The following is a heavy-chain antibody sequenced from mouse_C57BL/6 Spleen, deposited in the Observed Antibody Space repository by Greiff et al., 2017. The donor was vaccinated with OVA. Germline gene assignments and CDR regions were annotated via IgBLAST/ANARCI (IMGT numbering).Heavy chain of an antibody. CDR3: ARWITSVVATHWCFDD. J-gene: IGHJ1*03. Sequence: VQLQQSVAELVRPGASVKLSCTASGFNIKNSYMHWVKQRPEQGLEWIGMIDPANGNTKYAPKFQGKATITVDTTSNTAYLQLSSLTSEDTAIYYCARWITSVVATHWCFDDWGKGTTVTVSS. CDR2: IDPANGNT. CDR1: GFNIKNSY. D-gene: IGHD1-1*01. V-gene: IGHV14-3*01.